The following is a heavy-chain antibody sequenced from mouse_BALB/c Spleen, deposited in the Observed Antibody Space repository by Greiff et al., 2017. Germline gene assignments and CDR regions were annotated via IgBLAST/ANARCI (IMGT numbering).Heavy chain of an antibody. CDR2: ISDGGSYT. D-gene: IGHD1-2*01. J-gene: IGHJ2*01. Sequence: EVMLVESGGGLVKPGGSLKLSCAASGFTFSDYYMYWVRQTPEKRLEWVATISDGGSYTYYPDSVKGRFTISRDNAKNNLYLQMSSLKSEDTAMYYCARAAGFDDWGQGTTLTVSS. CDR1: GFTFSDYY. V-gene: IGHV5-4*02. CDR3: ARAAGFDD.